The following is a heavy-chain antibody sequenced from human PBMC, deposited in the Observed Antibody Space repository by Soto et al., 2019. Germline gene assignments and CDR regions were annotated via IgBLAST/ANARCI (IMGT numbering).Heavy chain of an antibody. CDR3: AAGDSSGYYGG. D-gene: IGHD3-22*01. CDR2: ITVGTGNT. Sequence: SVKVSCKASGFTFTSSSVQWVRQARGQRLEWIGWITVGTGNTNYAQKFQERVTITRDMSTSTAYMELSSLRSEDTAVYYCAAGDSSGYYGGWGQGTQVTVSS. J-gene: IGHJ4*02. CDR1: GFTFTSSS. V-gene: IGHV1-58*01.